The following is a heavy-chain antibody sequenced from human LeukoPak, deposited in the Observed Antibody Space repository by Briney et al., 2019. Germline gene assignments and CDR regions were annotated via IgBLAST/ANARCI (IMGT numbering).Heavy chain of an antibody. V-gene: IGHV3-66*01. J-gene: IGHJ4*02. CDR3: ARDHFDY. CDR2: IYSGGST. CDR1: GFTAIGNY. Sequence: GGSLRPSCAASGFTAIGNYLSWVGQAPGKGLEWVSVIYSGGSTYYADSVKGRFTISRDNSKNTLYLQMNSLRAEDTAVYYCARDHFDYWGQGTLVTVSS.